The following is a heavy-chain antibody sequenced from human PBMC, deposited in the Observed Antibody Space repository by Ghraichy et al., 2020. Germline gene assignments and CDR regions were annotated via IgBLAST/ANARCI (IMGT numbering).Heavy chain of an antibody. CDR2: INHSGST. CDR1: GGSFSGYY. D-gene: IGHD3-22*01. Sequence: SETLSLTCAVYGGSFSGYYWSWIRQPPGKGLEWIGEINHSGSTNYNPSLKSRVTISVDTSKNQFSLKLSSVTAADTAVYYCARARVYYYDSSGYWKNYYYYYMDVWGKGTTVTVSS. J-gene: IGHJ6*03. CDR3: ARARVYYYDSSGYWKNYYYYYMDV. V-gene: IGHV4-34*01.